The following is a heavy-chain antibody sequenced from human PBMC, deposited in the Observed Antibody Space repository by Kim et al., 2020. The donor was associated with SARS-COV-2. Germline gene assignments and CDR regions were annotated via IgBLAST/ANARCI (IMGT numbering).Heavy chain of an antibody. J-gene: IGHJ4*02. CDR3: ARARVYSGYDSFYPQDGYYFDY. V-gene: IGHV1-2*06. CDR2: INPNSGGT. D-gene: IGHD5-12*01. Sequence: ASVKVSCKASGYTFTGYYMHWVRQAPGQGLEWMGRINPNSGGTNYAQKFQGRVTMTRDTSISTAYMELSRLRSDDTAVYYCARARVYSGYDSFYPQDGYYFDYWGQGTLVTVSS. CDR1: GYTFTGYY.